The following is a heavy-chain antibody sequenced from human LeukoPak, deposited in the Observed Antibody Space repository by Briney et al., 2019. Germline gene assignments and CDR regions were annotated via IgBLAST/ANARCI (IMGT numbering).Heavy chain of an antibody. CDR3: ARARIAAAGTPDYFDY. Sequence: GGSLRLSCAASGFTFSSYSMNWVRQAPGKGLEWVSSISSSSIYIYYADSVKGRFTISRDNAKNSLYLQMNSLRAEDTAVYYCARARIAAAGTPDYFDYWGQGTLVTVSS. CDR1: GFTFSSYS. D-gene: IGHD6-13*01. CDR2: ISSSSIYI. V-gene: IGHV3-21*01. J-gene: IGHJ4*02.